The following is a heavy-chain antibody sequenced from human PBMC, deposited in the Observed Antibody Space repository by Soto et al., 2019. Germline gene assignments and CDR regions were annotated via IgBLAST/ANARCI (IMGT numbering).Heavy chain of an antibody. CDR2: ISAYNGNT. CDR3: ARVSEAKQRAGDAFDI. D-gene: IGHD6-19*01. V-gene: IGHV1-18*01. J-gene: IGHJ3*02. CDR1: GYTFTSYG. Sequence: ASVKVSCKASGYTFTSYGISWVRQAPGQGLEWMGWISAYNGNTNYAQKLQGRVTMTTDKSTSTAYMELRSLRSDDTAVYYCARVSEAKQRAGDAFDIWGQGTMVTVSS.